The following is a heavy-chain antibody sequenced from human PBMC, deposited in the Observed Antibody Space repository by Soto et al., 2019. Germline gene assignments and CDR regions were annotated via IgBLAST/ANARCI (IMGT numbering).Heavy chain of an antibody. CDR3: ARASYYDSSGYYYGY. D-gene: IGHD3-22*01. J-gene: IGHJ4*02. Sequence: QVQLVQSGAEVKKPGASVKVSCKASGYTFTGYYMHWVRQAPGQGLEWMGWINPIFGTANYAQKFQGRVTITADESTSTAYMELSSLRSEDTAVYYCARASYYDSSGYYYGYWGQGTLVTVSS. CDR2: INPIFGTA. CDR1: GYTFTGYY. V-gene: IGHV1-69*01.